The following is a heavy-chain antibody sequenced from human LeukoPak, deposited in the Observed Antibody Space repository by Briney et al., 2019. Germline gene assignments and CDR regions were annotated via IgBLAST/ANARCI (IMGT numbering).Heavy chain of an antibody. D-gene: IGHD3-3*01. CDR2: IKQDGSEK. CDR3: ARARSVGTISSGMDV. J-gene: IGHJ6*02. V-gene: IGHV3-7*01. CDR1: GFTFSSYW. Sequence: GGSLRLSCAASGFTFSSYWMSWVRQAPGKGLEWVANIKQDGSEKYDVDSVKGRFTISRDNAKTPLYLQMNRLSAEDTAVYSCARARSVGTISSGMDVWGQGTTVTVSS.